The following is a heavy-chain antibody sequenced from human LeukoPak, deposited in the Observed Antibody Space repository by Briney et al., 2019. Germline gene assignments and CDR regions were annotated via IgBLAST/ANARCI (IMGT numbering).Heavy chain of an antibody. CDR2: ISYDGRNK. CDR3: ARDQVEQWSGVAWYIDY. D-gene: IGHD6-19*01. V-gene: IGHV3-30*03. CDR1: GFTFSNYG. J-gene: IGHJ4*02. Sequence: GGSLRLSCAASGFTFSNYGMHWVRQAPGKGLEWVAVISYDGRNKYYGDSVKGRFTISRDNSKNTLYLQMNSLRAEDTAVYYCARDQVEQWSGVAWYIDYWGQGTLVTVSS.